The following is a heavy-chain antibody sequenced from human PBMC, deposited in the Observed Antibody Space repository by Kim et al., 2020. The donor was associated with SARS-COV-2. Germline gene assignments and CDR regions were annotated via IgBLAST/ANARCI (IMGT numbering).Heavy chain of an antibody. Sequence: SETLSLTCTVSGGSISSYYWSWIRQPPGKGLEWIGYIYYSGSTNYNPSLKSRVTISVDTSKNQFSLKLSSVTAADTAVYYCARYGSSSGIMVFDIWGQGTMVTVSS. J-gene: IGHJ3*02. CDR2: IYYSGST. CDR3: ARYGSSSGIMVFDI. D-gene: IGHD6-6*01. V-gene: IGHV4-59*13. CDR1: GGSISSYY.